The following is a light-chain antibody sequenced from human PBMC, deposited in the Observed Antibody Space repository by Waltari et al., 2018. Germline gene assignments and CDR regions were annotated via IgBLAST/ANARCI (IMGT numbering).Light chain of an antibody. V-gene: IGKV1-33*01. CDR3: QQHDDLPIT. CDR2: DAS. Sequence: DIQMTQSPPSLSASVGDRVTITCQASQDINHYLNWYQQKAGEAPRLLIYDASTLETGVPSRFSGSGSGTDFTFTISSLQPEDIATYFCQQHDDLPITFGQGTRLDLK. CDR1: QDINHY. J-gene: IGKJ5*01.